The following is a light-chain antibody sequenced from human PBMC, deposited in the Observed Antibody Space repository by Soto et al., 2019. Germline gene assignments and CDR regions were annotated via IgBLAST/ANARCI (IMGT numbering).Light chain of an antibody. Sequence: DIQMHPSTSSLSASVGDRVTITCRASQGISNYLAWYKQKPGKVPKILIYAASTLQSAVPSRFRGRGYWTDFTLTISRLQPEDVATYYCQQYSSAPRTFGQGTKVEIK. CDR2: AAS. CDR3: QQYSSAPRT. V-gene: IGKV1-27*01. CDR1: QGISNY. J-gene: IGKJ1*01.